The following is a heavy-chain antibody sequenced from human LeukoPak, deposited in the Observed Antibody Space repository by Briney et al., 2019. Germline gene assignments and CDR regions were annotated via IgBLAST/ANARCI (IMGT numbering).Heavy chain of an antibody. V-gene: IGHV3-20*04. J-gene: IGHJ6*03. CDR3: ARDYDSSGYPYYYYYMDV. CDR1: VFTFDDYG. D-gene: IGHD3-22*01. CDR2: INWNGGST. Sequence: PGGSLRLSCAASVFTFDDYGMSWVRQAPGKGLEWVSGINWNGGSTGYADSVKGRFTISRDNAKNSLYLQMNSLRAEDTALYYCARDYDSSGYPYYYYYMDVWGKGTTVTVSS.